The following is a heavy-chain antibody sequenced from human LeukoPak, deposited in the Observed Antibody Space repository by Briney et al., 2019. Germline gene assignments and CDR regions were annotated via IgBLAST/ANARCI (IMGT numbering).Heavy chain of an antibody. D-gene: IGHD3-10*01. V-gene: IGHV5-51*01. CDR2: IYPGDSDT. J-gene: IGHJ4*02. CDR3: ARDLSGSYFAITLDY. Sequence: GESLKISCKASGFSFTTYWIGWVRQMPGKGLEWMGIIYPGDSDTRYSPSFQGQVTISADKSITTAYLQWSSPKASDTAMYYCARDLSGSYFAITLDYWGQGTLVTVSS. CDR1: GFSFTTYW.